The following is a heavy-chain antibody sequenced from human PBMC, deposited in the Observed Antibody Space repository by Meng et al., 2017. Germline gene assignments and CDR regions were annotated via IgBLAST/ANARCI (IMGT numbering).Heavy chain of an antibody. Sequence: GESLKISCAASGFTFSSYAMHWVRQAPGKGLEWVAVISYDGSNKYYADSVKGRFTISRDNSKNTLYLQMNSLRAEDTAVYYCARGVLRYFDWFPTAGYWGQGTLVTVSS. D-gene: IGHD3-9*01. V-gene: IGHV3-30*04. J-gene: IGHJ4*02. CDR3: ARGVLRYFDWFPTAGY. CDR2: ISYDGSNK. CDR1: GFTFSSYA.